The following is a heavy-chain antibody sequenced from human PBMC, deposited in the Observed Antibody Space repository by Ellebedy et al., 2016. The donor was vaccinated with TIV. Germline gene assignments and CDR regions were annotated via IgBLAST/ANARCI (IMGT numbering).Heavy chain of an antibody. CDR1: GGTFSSYA. CDR2: IIPIFGTA. V-gene: IGHV1-69*06. D-gene: IGHD1-26*01. CDR3: ARRGSYSPNFDY. J-gene: IGHJ4*02. Sequence: SVKVSCXASGGTFSSYAISWVRQAPGQGLEWMGGIIPIFGTANYAQKFQGRVTITADKSTSTAYMELSSLRSEDTAVYYCARRGSYSPNFDYWGQGTLVTVSS.